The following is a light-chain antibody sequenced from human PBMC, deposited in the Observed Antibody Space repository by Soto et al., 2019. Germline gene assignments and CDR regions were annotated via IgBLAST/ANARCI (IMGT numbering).Light chain of an antibody. CDR1: SSDVGTYNL. Sequence: QSALTQPASVSGSPGQSITISCTGTSSDVGTYNLVSWYQQHPGKAPKLMIYEGSKRPLGVSNRFSASKSGNTASLTISGLQSEDEADYYCCSFAATSPWVFGGGTKLTVL. V-gene: IGLV2-23*01. CDR2: EGS. J-gene: IGLJ3*02. CDR3: CSFAATSPWV.